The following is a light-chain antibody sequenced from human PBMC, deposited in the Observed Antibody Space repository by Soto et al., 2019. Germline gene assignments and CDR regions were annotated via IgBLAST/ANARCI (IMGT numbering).Light chain of an antibody. V-gene: IGKV1-9*01. CDR3: QQLFMYPPT. Sequence: IQLTKSPSSLSASVGDRVTITCRARQGIINYLAWYQQKPGKAPKLLIYGASTLQSGVPSRFGGSGSGTDFTLTVSSLQPEDFATYYCQQLFMYPPTFGPGTKVDSK. J-gene: IGKJ3*01. CDR2: GAS. CDR1: QGIINY.